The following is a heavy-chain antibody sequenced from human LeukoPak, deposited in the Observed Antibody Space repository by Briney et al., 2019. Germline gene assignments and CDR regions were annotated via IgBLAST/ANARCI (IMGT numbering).Heavy chain of an antibody. J-gene: IGHJ4*02. CDR1: GYTFTSYG. CDR3: ARDQQRYYDSSTPIDN. V-gene: IGHV1-18*01. Sequence: GASVKVSCKASGYTFTSYGISWVRQAPGQGLEWMGWIIAYNGNTNYAQKLQGRVTMTTDTSTSTAYLELRSLRSDDTAVYYCARDQQRYYDSSTPIDNWGQGTLVTVSS. D-gene: IGHD3-22*01. CDR2: IIAYNGNT.